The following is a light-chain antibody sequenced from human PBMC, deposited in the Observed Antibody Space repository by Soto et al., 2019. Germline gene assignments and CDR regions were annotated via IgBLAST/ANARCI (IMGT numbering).Light chain of an antibody. CDR2: ATS. J-gene: IGKJ4*01. CDR1: QSVSTY. CDR3: LQRSDWPLT. V-gene: IGKV3-11*01. Sequence: EIVLTQSPAILSLSPGERATLSCRARQSVSTYLTWYQQKPGQAPRLLIYATSNRATGIPARFSGSGSGTDFTLTISSLEPEDFAVYYCLQRSDWPLTFGGGTKVEIK.